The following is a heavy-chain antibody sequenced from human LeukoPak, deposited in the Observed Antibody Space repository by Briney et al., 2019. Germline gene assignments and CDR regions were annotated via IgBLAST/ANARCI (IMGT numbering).Heavy chain of an antibody. Sequence: SETLSLTCTVSGGSISSYYWSWIRQPAGKGLEWIGRIYTSGSTNYNPSLKSRVTMSVDTSKNQFSLKLSSVTAADTAVYYCASGYCTIGVCPIDYWGQGTLVTVSS. CDR3: ASGYCTIGVCPIDY. J-gene: IGHJ4*02. D-gene: IGHD2-8*01. CDR1: GGSISSYY. CDR2: IYTSGST. V-gene: IGHV4-4*07.